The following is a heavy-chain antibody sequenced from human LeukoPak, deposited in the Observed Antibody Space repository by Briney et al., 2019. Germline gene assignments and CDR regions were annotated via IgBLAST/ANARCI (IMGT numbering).Heavy chain of an antibody. V-gene: IGHV3-48*03. D-gene: IGHD6-13*01. CDR2: ISGSGRTM. CDR1: GFTFSSHE. CDR3: ATDNSNWYFDY. Sequence: GGSLRLSCAASGFTFSSHEMNWVRQAPGKGLEWVSYISGSGRTMSYADSVKGRFTISRDNSKNTLYLQMNSLRAEDTAVYYCATDNSNWYFDYWGQGTLVTVSS. J-gene: IGHJ4*02.